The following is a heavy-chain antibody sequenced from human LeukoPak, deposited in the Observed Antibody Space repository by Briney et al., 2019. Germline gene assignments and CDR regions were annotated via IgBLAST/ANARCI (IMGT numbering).Heavy chain of an antibody. D-gene: IGHD6-19*01. CDR2: INPNSGGT. CDR3: ARDRGRYSSGWYWFDP. CDR1: GYSFTGYY. Sequence: ASVKVSCKASGYSFTGYYMHWVRQAPGQGLEWMGWINPNSGGTNYAQKFQGRVTMTRDTSISTAYMELSRLRSDDTAVYYWARDRGRYSSGWYWFDPWGQGTLVTVSS. J-gene: IGHJ5*02. V-gene: IGHV1-2*02.